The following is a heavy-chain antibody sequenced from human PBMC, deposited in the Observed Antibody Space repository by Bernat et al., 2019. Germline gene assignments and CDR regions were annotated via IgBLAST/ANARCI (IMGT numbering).Heavy chain of an antibody. CDR2: MNPNSSNT. CDR1: GYTFTSYD. CDR3: ARAQEEYCSGGSCYSAFSGFDY. D-gene: IGHD2-15*01. J-gene: IGHJ4*02. Sequence: QVQLVQSGAEVKKPGASVKVSCKASGYTFTSYDINWVRQATGQGLEWMGWMNPNSSNTDYAQKFQGRVTMTRNTSISTAYMELSSLRSEDTAVYYCARAQEEYCSGGSCYSAFSGFDYWGQGTLVTVSS. V-gene: IGHV1-8*01.